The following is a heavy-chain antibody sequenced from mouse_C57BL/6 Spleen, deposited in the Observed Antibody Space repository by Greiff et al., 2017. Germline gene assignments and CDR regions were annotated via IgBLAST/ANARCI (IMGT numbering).Heavy chain of an antibody. CDR2: INPTNGGT. D-gene: IGHD2-14*01. J-gene: IGHJ3*01. CDR3: ARRDGYDYFAY. Sequence: VQLQQPGTELVRPGSSVKLSCKASGYTFTSYWMHWVKQRPGQGLEWIGNINPTNGGTNYNQKFKNKATLTVDKSSSTAYMQLSSLTSEDSAVDYCARRDGYDYFAYWGQGTLVTVSA. CDR1: GYTFTSYW. V-gene: IGHV1-53*01.